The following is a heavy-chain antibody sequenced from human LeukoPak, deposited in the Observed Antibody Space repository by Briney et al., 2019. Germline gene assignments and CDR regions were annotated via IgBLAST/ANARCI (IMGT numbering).Heavy chain of an antibody. CDR3: ARGFYYDFWSGYFPFDY. CDR2: IYYSGST. Sequence: SETLSLTCTVSGGSISSYYWSWIRQPPGKGLEWIGYIYYSGSTNYNPSLKSRVTISVDTSKNQFSLKLSSVTAADTAVYYCARGFYYDFWSGYFPFDYWGQGTLVTVSS. CDR1: GGSISSYY. D-gene: IGHD3-3*01. V-gene: IGHV4-59*01. J-gene: IGHJ4*02.